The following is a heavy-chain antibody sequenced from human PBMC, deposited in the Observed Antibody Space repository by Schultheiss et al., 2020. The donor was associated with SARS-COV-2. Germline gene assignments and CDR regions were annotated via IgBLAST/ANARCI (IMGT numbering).Heavy chain of an antibody. V-gene: IGHV4-59*01. CDR2: ISYTGST. J-gene: IGHJ5*02. CDR1: GGSISGYY. Sequence: SETLSLTCTVSGGSISGYYWNWIRQTPGKGLEWIAYISYTGSTNYNPSLKSRVTISVDTSKSQFSLNLSSVTAADTAVYYCARESRIAMVQGIVTSNTWLDPWGQGTLVTVSS. D-gene: IGHD3-10*01. CDR3: ARESRIAMVQGIVTSNTWLDP.